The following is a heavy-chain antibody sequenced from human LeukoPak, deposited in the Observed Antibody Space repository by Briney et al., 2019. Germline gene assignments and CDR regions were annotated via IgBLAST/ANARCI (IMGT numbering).Heavy chain of an antibody. J-gene: IGHJ6*03. CDR2: IYYSGST. D-gene: IGHD5-24*01. CDR1: GGSISSGGYY. Sequence: PSQTLSLTCTVSGGSISSGGYYWSWIRLHPGKGLEWIGYIYYSGSTYYNPSLKSRVTISVDTSKNQFSLKLSSVTAADTAVYYCARGSDAMGPYYMDVWGKGTTVTVSS. CDR3: ARGSDAMGPYYMDV. V-gene: IGHV4-31*03.